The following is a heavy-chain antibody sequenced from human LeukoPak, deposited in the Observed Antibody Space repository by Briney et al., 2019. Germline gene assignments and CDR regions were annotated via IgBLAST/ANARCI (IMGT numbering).Heavy chain of an antibody. J-gene: IGHJ4*02. D-gene: IGHD3-22*01. V-gene: IGHV1-2*02. CDR2: INPNSGGT. Sequence: ASVKVSCKASGYTFTGYYMHWVRQAPGQGLEWMGWINPNSGGTNYAQKFQDRVTMTRDTSISTAYMELSRLTSDDTAVYYCARDQNFHDSGGYYGIDCWGQGTLVTVSS. CDR3: ARDQNFHDSGGYYGIDC. CDR1: GYTFTGYY.